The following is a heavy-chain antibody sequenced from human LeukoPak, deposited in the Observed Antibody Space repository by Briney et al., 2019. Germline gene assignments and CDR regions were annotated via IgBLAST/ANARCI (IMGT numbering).Heavy chain of an antibody. CDR2: IYHSGTT. V-gene: IGHV4-39*01. D-gene: IGHD6-19*01. J-gene: IGHJ3*02. CDR1: GGSISSTSYY. Sequence: PSETLSLTCTVSGGSISSTSYYWGWIRQPPGKGLEWIGNIYHSGTTFYTSSLKSRVTISVDTSKNQFSLKLSSAIAADTAVYYCASSHIGYSSGWYDAFDIWGQGTMVTVSS. CDR3: ASSHIGYSSGWYDAFDI.